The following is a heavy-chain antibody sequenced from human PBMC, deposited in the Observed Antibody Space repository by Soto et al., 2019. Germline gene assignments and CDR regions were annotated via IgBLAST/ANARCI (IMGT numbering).Heavy chain of an antibody. J-gene: IGHJ4*02. D-gene: IGHD2-2*01. CDR3: AREDSIIIPAVSDF. Sequence: PGGSLRLSCEVSGFYFKNYGINWGRQAPGKGLEWVSSVSKSDYTYYSDSVKGRFTISRDNAKNSVSLQMNSLRAEDTAVYYCAREDSIIIPAVSDFWGQGTLVTVSS. CDR2: VSKSDYT. V-gene: IGHV3-21*01. CDR1: GFYFKNYG.